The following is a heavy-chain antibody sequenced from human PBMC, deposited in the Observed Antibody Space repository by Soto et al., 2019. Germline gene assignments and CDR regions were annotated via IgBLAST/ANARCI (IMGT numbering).Heavy chain of an antibody. CDR1: GFTFSSYG. CDR2: ISYDGSNK. CDR3: AKDVEALARVGGMDV. V-gene: IGHV3-30*18. J-gene: IGHJ6*02. Sequence: GGSLRLSCAASGFTFSSYGMHWVRQAPGKGLEWVAVISYDGSNKYYADSVKGRFTISRDNSKNTLYLQMNSLRAEGTAVYYCAKDVEALARVGGMDVWGQGTTVTVSS. D-gene: IGHD2-15*01.